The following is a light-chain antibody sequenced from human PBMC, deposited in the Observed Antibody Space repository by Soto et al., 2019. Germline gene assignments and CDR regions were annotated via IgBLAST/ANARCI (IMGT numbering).Light chain of an antibody. CDR1: QGISGY. V-gene: IGKV1-9*01. Sequence: IQLTQSPSFLSASVGDRVTITCRASQGISGYLAWYQQKPGKAPDLLIYSASTFQSGVPLRFSGRGSGTEFTLTISGLPPEDFATYYCQQLNSYPYTFGGGTEVEIK. J-gene: IGKJ4*01. CDR3: QQLNSYPYT. CDR2: SAS.